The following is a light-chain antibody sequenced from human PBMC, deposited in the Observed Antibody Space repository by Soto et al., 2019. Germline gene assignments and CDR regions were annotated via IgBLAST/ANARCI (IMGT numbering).Light chain of an antibody. V-gene: IGKV3-11*01. CDR3: QQRTKWRT. Sequence: TQTPATLSLSPGERATLSCRASQSVSTYLAWYQQKPGQAPRLLIYDASNRATGIPARFSGSGSGTDFTLTISSLEPEDFAVYYCQQRTKWRTFGQGTKVDIK. CDR1: QSVSTY. CDR2: DAS. J-gene: IGKJ1*01.